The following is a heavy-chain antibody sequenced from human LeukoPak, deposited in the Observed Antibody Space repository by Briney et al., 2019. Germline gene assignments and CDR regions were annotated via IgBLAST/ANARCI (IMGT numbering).Heavy chain of an antibody. CDR1: GFTFSSYA. V-gene: IGHV3-23*01. D-gene: IGHD3-22*01. CDR2: ISGSGGST. Sequence: GGSLRLSCAASGFTFSSYAMSWARQAPGKGLEWVSAISGSGGSTYYADSVKGRFTISRDNSKNTLYLQMNSLRAEDTAVYYCANRYYYDSSGTKSPPGYWGQGALVTVSS. J-gene: IGHJ4*02. CDR3: ANRYYYDSSGTKSPPGY.